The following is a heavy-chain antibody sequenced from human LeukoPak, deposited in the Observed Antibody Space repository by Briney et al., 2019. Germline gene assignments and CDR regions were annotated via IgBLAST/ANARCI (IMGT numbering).Heavy chain of an antibody. V-gene: IGHV4-39*01. D-gene: IGHD3-9*01. CDR3: ARHLTYYDILTGPPTWFDY. Sequence: PSETLSLTCTVSGGSISSSSYYWGWIRQPPGKGLEWIGSIYYSGSTYYNPSLKSRVTISVDTSKNQFSLKLSSVTAADTAAYYCARHLTYYDILTGPPTWFDYWGQGTLVTVSS. CDR1: GGSISSSSYY. J-gene: IGHJ4*02. CDR2: IYYSGST.